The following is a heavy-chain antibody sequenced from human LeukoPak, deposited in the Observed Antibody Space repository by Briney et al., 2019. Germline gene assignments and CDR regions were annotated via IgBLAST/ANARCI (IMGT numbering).Heavy chain of an antibody. Sequence: PGGSLRLSCAASGFTFSDYYMNWVRQAPGKGLEWVSSVSGSSSYKYYADSLKGRFTISRDNAKNSLYLQMNSLRGEDSAVYYCARDRLAVAGTRIDYYYYYGMDVWGQGTSVTVSS. CDR3: ARDRLAVAGTRIDYYYYYGMDV. D-gene: IGHD6-19*01. J-gene: IGHJ6*02. CDR2: VSGSSSYK. V-gene: IGHV3-21*01. CDR1: GFTFSDYY.